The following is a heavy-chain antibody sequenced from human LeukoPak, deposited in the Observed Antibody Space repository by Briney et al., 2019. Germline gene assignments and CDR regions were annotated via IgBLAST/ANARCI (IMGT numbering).Heavy chain of an antibody. CDR2: IYYSGST. J-gene: IGHJ5*02. V-gene: IGHV4-39*01. D-gene: IGHD2-2*02. CDR3: ARQVGYQLLYSKRSYNWFDP. CDR1: GGSISSSSYY. Sequence: PSETLSLTCTVSGGSISSSSYYWGWIRQPPGKGLEWIGSIYYSGSTYYNPSLKSRVTISVDTSKNQFSLKLSSVTAADTAVYYCARQVGYQLLYSKRSYNWFDPWGQGTLVTVSS.